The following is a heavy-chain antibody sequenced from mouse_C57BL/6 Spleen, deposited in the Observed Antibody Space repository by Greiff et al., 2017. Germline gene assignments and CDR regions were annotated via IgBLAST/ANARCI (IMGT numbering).Heavy chain of an antibody. V-gene: IGHV1-55*01. CDR1: GYTFTSYW. CDR2: IYPGSGST. Sequence: QVQLQQPGAELVKPGASVKMSCKASGYTFTSYWITWVKQRPGQGLEWIGDIYPGSGSTNYNEKFKSKATLTVDTSSSTAYMQLSRLTAEDAAVYYCARHYDYDRDFDYWGQGTALTVSS. CDR3: ARHYDYDRDFDY. J-gene: IGHJ2*01. D-gene: IGHD2-4*01.